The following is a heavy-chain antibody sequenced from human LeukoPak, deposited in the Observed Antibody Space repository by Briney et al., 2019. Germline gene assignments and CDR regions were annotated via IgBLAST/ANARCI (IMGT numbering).Heavy chain of an antibody. Sequence: GGSLRLSCAASGFTVSSNYMSWVRQAPGKGLEWVSVIYSGGSTYYADSVKGRFTISRDNSKNTLYLQMNSLRAEDTAVYYCAKNDNWNYGGYFDYWGQGTLVTVSS. J-gene: IGHJ4*02. D-gene: IGHD1-7*01. V-gene: IGHV3-53*01. CDR2: IYSGGST. CDR1: GFTVSSNY. CDR3: AKNDNWNYGGYFDY.